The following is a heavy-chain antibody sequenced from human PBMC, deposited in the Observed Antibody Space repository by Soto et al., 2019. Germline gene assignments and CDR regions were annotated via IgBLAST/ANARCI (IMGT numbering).Heavy chain of an antibody. V-gene: IGHV1-18*01. J-gene: IGHJ6*03. D-gene: IGHD3-3*01. Sequence: ASVKVSCKASGYTFTSYGISWVRQAPGQGLEWMGWISAYNGNTNYAQKLQGRVTMTTDTSTNTAYMELRSLRSDDTAVYYCARVSYDFWSGPDYYYYYMDVWGKGTTVTVSS. CDR1: GYTFTSYG. CDR3: ARVSYDFWSGPDYYYYYMDV. CDR2: ISAYNGNT.